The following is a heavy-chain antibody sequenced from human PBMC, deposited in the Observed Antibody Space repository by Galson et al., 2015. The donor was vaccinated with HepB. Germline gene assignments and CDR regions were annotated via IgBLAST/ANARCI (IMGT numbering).Heavy chain of an antibody. CDR1: GFTFSSYG. CDR2: IWYDGSNK. J-gene: IGHJ6*03. CDR3: ARGKVFGYQLLRSYYYYYMDV. Sequence: SLRLSCAASGFTFSSYGMHWVRQAPGKGLEWVAVIWYDGSNKYYADSVKGRFTISRDNSKNTLYLQMNSLRAEDTAVYYCARGKVFGYQLLRSYYYYYMDVWGKGTTVTVSS. V-gene: IGHV3-33*01. D-gene: IGHD2-2*01.